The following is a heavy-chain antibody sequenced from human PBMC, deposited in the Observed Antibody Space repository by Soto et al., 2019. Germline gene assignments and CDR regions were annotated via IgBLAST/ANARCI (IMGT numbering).Heavy chain of an antibody. J-gene: IGHJ4*02. V-gene: IGHV3-23*01. D-gene: IGHD2-2*01. CDR3: AKVVDCSSTSCYVWGSGDY. CDR2: ISGSGGST. CDR1: GFTFSSYA. Sequence: GESLKISCAASGFTFSSYAMSWVRQAPGKGLEWVSAISGSGGSTYYADSVKGRFTISRDNSKNTLYLQMNSLRAEDTAVYYCAKVVDCSSTSCYVWGSGDYWGQGTLVTVSS.